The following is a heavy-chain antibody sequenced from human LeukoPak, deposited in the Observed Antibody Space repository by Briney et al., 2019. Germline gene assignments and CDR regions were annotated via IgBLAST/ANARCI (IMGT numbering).Heavy chain of an antibody. CDR3: ARDLTTVTTDDY. CDR1: GFTFSSYA. D-gene: IGHD4-17*01. CDR2: ISYDGSNK. Sequence: GGSLRLSCAASGFTFSSYAMSWVRQAPGKGLEWVAVISYDGSNKYYADSVKGRFTISRDNSKNTLYLQMNSLRAEDTAVYYCARDLTTVTTDDYWGQGTLVTVSS. V-gene: IGHV3-30-3*01. J-gene: IGHJ4*02.